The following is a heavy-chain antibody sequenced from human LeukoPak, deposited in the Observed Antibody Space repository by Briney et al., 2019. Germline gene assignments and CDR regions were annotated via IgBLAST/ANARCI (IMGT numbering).Heavy chain of an antibody. J-gene: IGHJ4*02. Sequence: GRSLRLSCAASGFTISSYAMHWVRQAPGKGLEWLAVISYDGSNKYYADSVKGRFTISRDNSKDTLYLQMNSLRTEDTAVYYCAKGGIPAAAAGDFDYWGQGTLVTVSS. D-gene: IGHD6-13*01. V-gene: IGHV3-30*18. CDR1: GFTISSYA. CDR3: AKGGIPAAAAGDFDY. CDR2: ISYDGSNK.